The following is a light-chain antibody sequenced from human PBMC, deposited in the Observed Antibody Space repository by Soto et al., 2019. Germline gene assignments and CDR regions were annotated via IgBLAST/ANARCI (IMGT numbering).Light chain of an antibody. CDR3: TSYAGSNNRGV. CDR1: SSDVGGYNY. V-gene: IGLV2-8*01. CDR2: EVS. Sequence: ALTQPPSASGSPGQSVTISCTGTSSDVGGYNYISWYQHHPGKAPKLMIYEVSQRPSGVPDRFSGSKSGNTASLTVSGLQAEDEADYYCTSYAGSNNRGVFGSGTKLTVL. J-gene: IGLJ1*01.